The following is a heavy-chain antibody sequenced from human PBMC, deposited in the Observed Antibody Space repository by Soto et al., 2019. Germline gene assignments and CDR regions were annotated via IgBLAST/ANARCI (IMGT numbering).Heavy chain of an antibody. V-gene: IGHV4-34*01. CDR1: GGSFSGYY. CDR2: INHSGST. D-gene: IGHD6-13*01. CDR3: ARGWSSSVFCYGMDV. J-gene: IGHJ6*02. Sequence: SETLSLTCTVYGGSFSGYYWSWIRQPPGKGLELIGEINHSGSTNYNPSLESRVTISVDTSKNQFSLKLSSVTAADTAVYYCARGWSSSVFCYGMDVWGQGTTVNVSS.